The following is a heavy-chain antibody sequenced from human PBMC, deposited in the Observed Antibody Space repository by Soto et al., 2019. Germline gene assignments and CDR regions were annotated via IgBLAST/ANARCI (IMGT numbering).Heavy chain of an antibody. D-gene: IGHD6-13*01. Sequence: PGGSLRHSCAASGLTFDDYAMHWVRQVPGKGLEWVSGINWNSGSIGYADSVKGRFAISRDNAKNSLHLQMNSLRAEDTAFYYCVKDESINWYSGHFRHWGQGTLVTVSS. J-gene: IGHJ1*01. CDR2: INWNSGSI. CDR3: VKDESINWYSGHFRH. CDR1: GLTFDDYA. V-gene: IGHV3-9*01.